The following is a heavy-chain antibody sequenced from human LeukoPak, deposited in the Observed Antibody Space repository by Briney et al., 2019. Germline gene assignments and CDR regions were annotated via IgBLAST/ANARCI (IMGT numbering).Heavy chain of an antibody. Sequence: PGGSLRLSCAASGFSCSSYNMIWVRQAVGKGLECVSSVSSSCSYISYADSVKALFTISRDNPKKSLYMQMNSLRAEDTAVYYCARDTPRGSGYYFDYWGQGTLVTVSS. V-gene: IGHV3-21*01. CDR2: VSSSCSYI. D-gene: IGHD3-22*01. CDR3: ARDTPRGSGYYFDY. CDR1: GFSCSSYN. J-gene: IGHJ4*02.